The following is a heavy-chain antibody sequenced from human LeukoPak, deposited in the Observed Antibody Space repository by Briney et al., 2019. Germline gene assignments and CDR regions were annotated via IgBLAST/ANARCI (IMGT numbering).Heavy chain of an antibody. CDR3: ARGGGYYDSSGYYYFDY. Sequence: GSLRLSCAASGFTFSSYAMHWVRQAPGKGLEWVAVISYDGSNKYYADSVKGRFTISRDNSKNTLYLQMNSLRAEDTAVYYCARGGGYYDSSGYYYFDYWGQGTLVTVSS. V-gene: IGHV3-30-3*01. D-gene: IGHD3-22*01. CDR1: GFTFSSYA. CDR2: ISYDGSNK. J-gene: IGHJ4*02.